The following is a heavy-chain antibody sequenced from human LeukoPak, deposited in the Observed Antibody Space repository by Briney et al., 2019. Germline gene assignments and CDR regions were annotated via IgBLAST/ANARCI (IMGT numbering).Heavy chain of an antibody. J-gene: IGHJ4*02. V-gene: IGHV4-30-4*01. CDR3: ARRPRNSLTNDGPSGLDY. Sequence: PSETLSLTCTVSGGSISSGDYYWSWIRQPPGKGLEWIGYIYYSGSTYYNPSLKSRVTISVDTSKNQFSLKVNSVTAADTAVYYCARRPRNSLTNDGPSGLDYWGQGTLVTVSS. CDR1: GGSISSGDYY. D-gene: IGHD1-1*01. CDR2: IYYSGST.